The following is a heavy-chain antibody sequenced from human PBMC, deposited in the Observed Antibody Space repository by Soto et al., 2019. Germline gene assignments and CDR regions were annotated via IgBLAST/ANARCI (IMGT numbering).Heavy chain of an antibody. V-gene: IGHV3-23*01. D-gene: IGHD6-19*01. CDR3: AKTYSSGGPRQGLYYYFDY. CDR1: GFTFSSYA. Sequence: GGSLRLSCAASGFTFSSYAMSWVRQAPGKGLEWVSAISGSGGSTYYADSVKGRFTISRDNSKNTLYLQMNSLRAEDTAVYYCAKTYSSGGPRQGLYYYFDYWGQGTLVTVSS. CDR2: ISGSGGST. J-gene: IGHJ4*02.